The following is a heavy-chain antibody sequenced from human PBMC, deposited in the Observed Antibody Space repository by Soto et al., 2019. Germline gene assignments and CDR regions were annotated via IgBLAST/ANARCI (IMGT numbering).Heavy chain of an antibody. Sequence: GESLKISCKGFGYRFTNYWIAWVRQMPGKGLEWMGLVYPGDSDTRYSPSFQGQVTISVDKSISTAYLQWSSLRASDTAIYYCARRLKLDYDFLTRYWYFDFWGQGALVTVSS. D-gene: IGHD3-9*01. J-gene: IGHJ4*02. V-gene: IGHV5-51*01. CDR2: VYPGDSDT. CDR1: GYRFTNYW. CDR3: ARRLKLDYDFLTRYWYFDF.